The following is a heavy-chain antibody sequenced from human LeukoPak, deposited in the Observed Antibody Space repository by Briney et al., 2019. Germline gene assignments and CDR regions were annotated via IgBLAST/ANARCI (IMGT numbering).Heavy chain of an antibody. V-gene: IGHV3-30*02. CDR2: IRYDGSNK. Sequence: GGSLRLSCAASGFTFSSYGMHWVRQAPGKGLEGVAFIRYDGSNKYYADSVKGRFTISRDNSKKTLYLQMNSLRAEDTAVYYCAKDFSHDYGDFGFDYWGQGTLVTVSS. D-gene: IGHD4-17*01. CDR3: AKDFSHDYGDFGFDY. J-gene: IGHJ4*02. CDR1: GFTFSSYG.